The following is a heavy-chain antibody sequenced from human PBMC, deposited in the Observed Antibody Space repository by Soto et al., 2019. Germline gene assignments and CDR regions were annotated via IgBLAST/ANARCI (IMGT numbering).Heavy chain of an antibody. CDR3: ATSSSWGYFDY. CDR2: IYYSGST. V-gene: IGHV4-59*01. CDR1: GGSISSYY. D-gene: IGHD6-13*01. Sequence: PSETLSLPCTVSGGSISSYYWSWIRQPPGKGLEWIGYIYYSGSTNYNPSLKSRVTISVDTSKNQFSLKLGSVTAADTAVYYCATSSSWGYFDYWGQGTLVTVSS. J-gene: IGHJ4*02.